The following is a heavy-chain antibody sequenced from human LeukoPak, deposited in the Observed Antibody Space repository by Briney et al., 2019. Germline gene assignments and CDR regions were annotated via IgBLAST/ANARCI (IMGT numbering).Heavy chain of an antibody. J-gene: IGHJ6*03. CDR2: MNPNSGNT. Sequence: GASVKVSCEASGYTYTGYDMNWVRQATGQGLEWMGWMNPNSGNTGYAQKFQGRVTMTRNTSISTAYMELSSLRSEDTAVYYCARGAPRGGSSGWYTLYYYYYMYVGGKGTTVTVSS. V-gene: IGHV1-8*01. CDR3: ARGAPRGGSSGWYTLYYYYYMYV. CDR1: GYTYTGYD. D-gene: IGHD6-19*01.